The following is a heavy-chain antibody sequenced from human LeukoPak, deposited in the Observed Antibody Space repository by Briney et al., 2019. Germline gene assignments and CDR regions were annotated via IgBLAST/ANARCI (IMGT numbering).Heavy chain of an antibody. J-gene: IGHJ4*02. V-gene: IGHV3-23*01. Sequence: PGASLRLSCAASGFTFSSYAMSWVRQAPGKGLEWVSAISGSGGSTYYADSVKGRLTISRDNSKNTLYLQMNSLRAEDTAVYYCAKVRYSGYGADYFDYWGQGTLVTVSS. CDR1: GFTFSSYA. CDR3: AKVRYSGYGADYFDY. D-gene: IGHD5-12*01. CDR2: ISGSGGST.